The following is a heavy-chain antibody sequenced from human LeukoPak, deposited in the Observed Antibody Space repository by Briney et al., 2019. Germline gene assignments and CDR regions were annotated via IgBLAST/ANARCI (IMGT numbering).Heavy chain of an antibody. CDR2: IKEDGSEQ. J-gene: IGHJ4*02. CDR1: GFSFSTYW. D-gene: IGHD3-9*01. Sequence: GGSLRLSCAASGFSFSTYWMTWVRQAPGKGLEWVANIKEDGSEQYYVDSVKGRFTISRDNARNTLYLQMNSLRAEDTALYYCVRGSGWVDYWGQGTLVTVSS. CDR3: VRGSGWVDY. V-gene: IGHV3-7*05.